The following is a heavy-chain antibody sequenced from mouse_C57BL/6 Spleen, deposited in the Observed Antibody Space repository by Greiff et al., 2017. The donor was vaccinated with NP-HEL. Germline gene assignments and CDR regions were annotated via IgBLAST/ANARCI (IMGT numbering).Heavy chain of an antibody. CDR2: INPNNGGT. J-gene: IGHJ4*01. CDR1: GYTFTDYN. D-gene: IGHD1-1*01. CDR3: ARTTTVVNYAMDY. Sequence: EVQLQESGPELVKPGASVKIPCKASGYTFTDYNMDWVKQSHGKSLEWIGDINPNNGGTIYNQKFKGKATLTVDKSSSTAYMELRSLTSEDTAVYYCARTTTVVNYAMDYWGQGTSVTVSS. V-gene: IGHV1-18*01.